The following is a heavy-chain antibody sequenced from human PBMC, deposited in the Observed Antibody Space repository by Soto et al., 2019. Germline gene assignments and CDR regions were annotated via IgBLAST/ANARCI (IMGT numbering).Heavy chain of an antibody. V-gene: IGHV1-46*01. J-gene: IGHJ4*02. CDR1: GYTFTSYY. D-gene: IGHD3-22*01. Sequence: ASVKVSCTASGYTFTSYYMHWVRQAPGQGLEWMGIINPSGGSTSYAQKFQGRVTMTRDTSTSTVYMELSSLRSEDTAVYYCARDDGYYDSSGSLDYWGQGTLVTVSS. CDR2: INPSGGST. CDR3: ARDDGYYDSSGSLDY.